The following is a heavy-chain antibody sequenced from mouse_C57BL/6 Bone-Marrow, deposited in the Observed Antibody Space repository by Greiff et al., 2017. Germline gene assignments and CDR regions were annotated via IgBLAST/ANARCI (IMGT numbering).Heavy chain of an antibody. CDR3: ASHGNYFFAY. Sequence: VHLQQSGPELVKPGASVKISCKASGYTFTDYYMNWVKQSHGKSLEWIGDINPNNGGTSYNQKFKGKATLTVDKSSSTAYMELRSLTSEDSAVYYCASHGNYFFAYWGQGTLVTVSA. D-gene: IGHD2-1*01. CDR2: INPNNGGT. V-gene: IGHV1-26*01. CDR1: GYTFTDYY. J-gene: IGHJ3*01.